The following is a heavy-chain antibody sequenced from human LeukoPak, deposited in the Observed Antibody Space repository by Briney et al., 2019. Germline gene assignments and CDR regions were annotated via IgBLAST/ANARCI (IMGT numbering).Heavy chain of an antibody. V-gene: IGHV3-53*01. Sequence: GGSLRLSCPVSGFTLRSTPMSWVRQAPGRGLEWVSFIYSDNTHYSDSVKGRFTISRDNSKNTLYLQMNSLRAEDTAVYYCARRAGAYSHPYDYWGQGTLVTVSS. CDR3: ARRAGAYSHPYDY. CDR2: IYSDNT. J-gene: IGHJ4*02. CDR1: GFTLRSTP. D-gene: IGHD4/OR15-4a*01.